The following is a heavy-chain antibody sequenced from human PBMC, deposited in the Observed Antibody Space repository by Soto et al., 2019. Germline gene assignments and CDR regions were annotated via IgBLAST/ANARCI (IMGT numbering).Heavy chain of an antibody. J-gene: IGHJ6*03. Sequence: QMQLVESGGGVVQPGTSLRLSCAASGFTFSNYAMHWVRQAPGKGLEWVTIIWYDGSDKNYGDSVKGRFTISRDNSKNTLYLQMNSLTVEDTAVYYCARDTGGDYHNYYMDGWGKVTTVTDSS. CDR2: IWYDGSDK. D-gene: IGHD4-17*01. CDR3: ARDTGGDYHNYYMDG. V-gene: IGHV3-33*01. CDR1: GFTFSNYA.